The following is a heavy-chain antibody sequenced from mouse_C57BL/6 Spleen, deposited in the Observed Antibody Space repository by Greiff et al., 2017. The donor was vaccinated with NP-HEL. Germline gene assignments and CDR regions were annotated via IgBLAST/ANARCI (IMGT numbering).Heavy chain of an antibody. CDR2: ISDGGSYT. CDR1: GFTFSSYA. CDR3: ARDGGFDY. J-gene: IGHJ2*01. Sequence: EVQWVESGGGLVKPGGSLKLSCAASGFTFSSYAMSWVRQTPEKRLEWVATISDGGSYTYYPDNVKGRFTISRDNAKNKLYLQMSHLKSEDTAMYYCARDGGFDYWGQGTTLTVSS. V-gene: IGHV5-4*01.